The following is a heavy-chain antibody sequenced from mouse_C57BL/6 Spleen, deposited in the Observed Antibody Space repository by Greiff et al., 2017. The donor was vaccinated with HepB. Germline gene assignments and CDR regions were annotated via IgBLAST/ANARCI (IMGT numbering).Heavy chain of an antibody. CDR1: GYTFTDYY. Sequence: VQLQQSGAELVRPGASVKLSCKASGYTFTDYYINWVKQRPGQGLEWIARIYPGSGNTYYNEKFKGKATLTAEKSSSTAYMQLSSLTSEDSAVYFGARGMVTRGFAYWGQGTLVTVSA. CDR2: IYPGSGNT. J-gene: IGHJ3*01. CDR3: ARGMVTRGFAY. D-gene: IGHD2-2*01. V-gene: IGHV1-76*01.